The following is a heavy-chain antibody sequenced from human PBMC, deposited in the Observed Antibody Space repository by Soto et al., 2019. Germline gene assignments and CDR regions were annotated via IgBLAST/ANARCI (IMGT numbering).Heavy chain of an antibody. V-gene: IGHV3-23*01. CDR1: EFTFSNYA. CDR3: AKNPGYYYDSTGYHFDY. J-gene: IGHJ4*02. D-gene: IGHD3-22*01. CDR2: ISHGGGTT. Sequence: GGSLRLSCAASEFTFSNYAMSWVRQAPGKGLEWVSAISHGGGTTYYADSVKGRFTISRDNSKNTLYLQMNSLRAEDTVVYYCAKNPGYYYDSTGYHFDYWGQGTLVTVSS.